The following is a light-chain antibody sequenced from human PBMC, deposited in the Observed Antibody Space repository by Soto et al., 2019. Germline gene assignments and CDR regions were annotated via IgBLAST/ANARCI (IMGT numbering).Light chain of an antibody. CDR3: QQHYIWSRT. J-gene: IGKJ1*01. CDR1: QSVDTNY. V-gene: IGKV3D-20*02. Sequence: IGLSHSPGTVSLSTGERATLSCRASQSVDTNYLAWYQQKPGQAPRIIIFDASGRATGIPARFSGSGSGTDFTLTISSLEPEDFAVYYCQQHYIWSRTFGQGTKVDIK. CDR2: DAS.